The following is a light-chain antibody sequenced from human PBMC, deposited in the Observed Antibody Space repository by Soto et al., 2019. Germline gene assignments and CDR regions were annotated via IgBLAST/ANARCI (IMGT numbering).Light chain of an antibody. V-gene: IGKV3-20*01. CDR3: QQYGSSGT. CDR2: DAS. J-gene: IGKJ1*01. CDR1: QSVSSY. Sequence: EIVLTQSPATLSLSPGERPTLPCRASQSVSSYLAWYQQKPGQAPRLLIYDASNRATGIPDRFSGSGSGTDFTLTISRLEPEDFAVYYCQQYGSSGTFGQGTKVDIK.